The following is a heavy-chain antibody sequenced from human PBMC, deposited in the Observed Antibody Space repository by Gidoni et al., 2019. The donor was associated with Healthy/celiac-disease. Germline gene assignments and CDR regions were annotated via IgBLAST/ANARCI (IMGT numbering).Heavy chain of an antibody. J-gene: IGHJ6*02. CDR3: ARVLVGAPKQPFYYYYGMDV. CDR1: GFTFSSYA. V-gene: IGHV3-30*04. CDR2: ISYDGSNK. D-gene: IGHD1-26*01. Sequence: QVQLVESGGGVVKHGRSLRLSCAASGFTFSSYARHWVRQATGKGREWLAVISYDGSNKYYADSVKGRFTISRDNSKNTLYLQMNSLRAEDTAVYYCARVLVGAPKQPFYYYYGMDVWGQGTTVTVSS.